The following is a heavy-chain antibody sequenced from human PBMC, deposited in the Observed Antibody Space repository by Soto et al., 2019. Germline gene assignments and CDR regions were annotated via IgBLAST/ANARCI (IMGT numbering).Heavy chain of an antibody. J-gene: IGHJ6*02. CDR1: GGTFSSYA. Sequence: QVQLVQSGAEVKKPGSSVKVSCKASGGTFSSYAISWVRQAPGQGLEWMGGIIPIFGTANYAQKFQGRVTMTADESTSTAYMELSSLRSEDTAVYYCAKGEYCSGGSCYARGPYYSYGMEVWGQGTTVTVSS. V-gene: IGHV1-69*12. D-gene: IGHD2-15*01. CDR2: IIPIFGTA. CDR3: AKGEYCSGGSCYARGPYYSYGMEV.